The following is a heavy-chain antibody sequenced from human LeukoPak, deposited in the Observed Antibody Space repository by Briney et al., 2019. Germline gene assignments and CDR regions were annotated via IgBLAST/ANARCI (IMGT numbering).Heavy chain of an antibody. V-gene: IGHV1-2*02. D-gene: IGHD3-22*01. J-gene: IGHJ5*02. CDR2: INPNSGGT. Sequence: VKVCCKASGYTFTGYYMHWVRQAPGQGLEWMGWINPNSGGTNYAQKFQGRVIMTRDTSISTAYMELSRLRSDDTAVYYCATHYYDSSGYQFDPWGQGTLVTVSS. CDR3: ATHYYDSSGYQFDP. CDR1: GYTFTGYY.